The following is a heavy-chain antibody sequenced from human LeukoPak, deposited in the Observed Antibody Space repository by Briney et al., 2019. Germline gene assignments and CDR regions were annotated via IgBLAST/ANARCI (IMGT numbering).Heavy chain of an antibody. D-gene: IGHD3-10*01. CDR3: ARSQTYYYGSGSPHNWFDP. V-gene: IGHV1-69*13. Sequence: SVKVSCKASGYTFSDYYMHWVRQAPGQGLEWMGGIIPIFGTANYAQKFQGRVTITADESTSTAYMELSSLRSEDTAVYYCARSQTYYYGSGSPHNWFDPWGQGTLVTVSS. J-gene: IGHJ5*02. CDR1: GYTFSDYY. CDR2: IIPIFGTA.